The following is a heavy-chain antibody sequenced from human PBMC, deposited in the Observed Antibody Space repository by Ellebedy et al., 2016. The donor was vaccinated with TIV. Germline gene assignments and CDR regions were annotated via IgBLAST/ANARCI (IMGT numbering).Heavy chain of an antibody. D-gene: IGHD3-3*01. V-gene: IGHV3-7*01. CDR2: IKQDGSDK. CDR3: ARDRERFLEWLSDPFDY. CDR1: GFTFSTYW. Sequence: GESLKISXAASGFTFSTYWMSWVRQAPGKGLEWVANIKQDGSDKYYVDSVRGRFSISRDNAKNSLYLQMNSLRAEDTAVYYCARDRERFLEWLSDPFDYWGQGTLVTVSS. J-gene: IGHJ4*02.